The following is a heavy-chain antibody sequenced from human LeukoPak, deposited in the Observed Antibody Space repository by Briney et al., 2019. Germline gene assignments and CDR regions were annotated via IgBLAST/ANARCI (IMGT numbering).Heavy chain of an antibody. J-gene: IGHJ5*02. CDR3: ARSGVVVPAAIESYWSDP. CDR1: GGSISSGGYY. D-gene: IGHD2-2*02. Sequence: SQTLSLTCTVSGGSISSGGYYWSWIRQPPGKGLEWIGYIYHSGSTYYNPSLKSRVTISVDTSKNQFSLKLSSVTAADTAVYYCARSGVVVPAAIESYWSDPWGQGTLVTVSS. V-gene: IGHV4-30-2*05. CDR2: IYHSGST.